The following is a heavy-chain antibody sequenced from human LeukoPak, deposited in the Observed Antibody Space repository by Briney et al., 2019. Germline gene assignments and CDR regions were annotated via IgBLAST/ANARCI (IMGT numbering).Heavy chain of an antibody. V-gene: IGHV3-30*18. CDR1: GFTISSYG. CDR2: TSYDGSHK. CDR3: AKDQDSYGLDF. D-gene: IGHD5-18*01. J-gene: IGHJ4*02. Sequence: GGSLRLSCAASGFTISSYGMHWVRRAPGKGLEWVAVTSYDGSHKNYADSVKGRFTISRDNSKNTLELQMSSLRAEDTAVYYCAKDQDSYGLDFWGQGTLVTVSS.